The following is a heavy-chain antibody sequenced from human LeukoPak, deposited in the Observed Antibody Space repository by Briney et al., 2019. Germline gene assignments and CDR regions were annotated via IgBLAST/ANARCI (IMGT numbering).Heavy chain of an antibody. J-gene: IGHJ4*02. CDR1: GGSISSSNW. CDR3: ASYFGARGVSYFDY. V-gene: IGHV4-4*02. CDR2: IYHSGST. D-gene: IGHD2-8*01. Sequence: PSETLSLTCAVSGGSISSSNWWSWVRQPPGEGLEWIGEIYHSGSTNYNPSLKSRVTISVDKSKNQFSLKLSSVTAADTAVYYCASYFGARGVSYFDYWGQGTLVTVSS.